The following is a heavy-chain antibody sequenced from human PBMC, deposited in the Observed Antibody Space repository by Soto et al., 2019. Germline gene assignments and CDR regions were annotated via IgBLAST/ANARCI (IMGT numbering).Heavy chain of an antibody. CDR2: MNPNSGNT. Sequence: ASVKVSCKASGYTFTSYDINWVRQATGQGLEWMGWMNPNSGNTGYAQKFKGRVTMTRNTSISTDYIELSSLKSDDTAVYYCARGPNLRVAASDYWGQGTLVTVSS. D-gene: IGHD6-6*01. CDR3: ARGPNLRVAASDY. CDR1: GYTFTSYD. J-gene: IGHJ4*02. V-gene: IGHV1-8*01.